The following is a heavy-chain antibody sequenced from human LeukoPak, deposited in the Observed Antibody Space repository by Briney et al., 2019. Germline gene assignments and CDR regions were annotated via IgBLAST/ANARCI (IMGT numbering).Heavy chain of an antibody. Sequence: GGSLRLSCAASGFTFSSYAMHWVRQAPGKGLEWVSVIYSGGSTYYADSVKGRFTVSRDNARNTLYLQMNTLRAEDTAVYYCARIIVGATGVDYWGQGTLVTVSS. J-gene: IGHJ4*02. D-gene: IGHD1-26*01. V-gene: IGHV3-66*01. CDR2: IYSGGST. CDR1: GFTFSSYA. CDR3: ARIIVGATGVDY.